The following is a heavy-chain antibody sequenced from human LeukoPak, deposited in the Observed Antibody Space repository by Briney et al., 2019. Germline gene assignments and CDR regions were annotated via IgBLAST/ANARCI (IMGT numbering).Heavy chain of an antibody. V-gene: IGHV4-59*01. CDR3: ARRVSDKAAAGPISDY. J-gene: IGHJ4*02. CDR2: IYYSGST. D-gene: IGHD6-13*01. CDR1: GGSISSYY. Sequence: SETLSLTCTVSGGSISSYYWSCIRQPPGKGLEWIGYIYYSGSTNYNPSPKSRVTISVDTSKNQFSLKLSSVTAEDTAVYYCARRVSDKAAAGPISDYWGQGTLVTVSS.